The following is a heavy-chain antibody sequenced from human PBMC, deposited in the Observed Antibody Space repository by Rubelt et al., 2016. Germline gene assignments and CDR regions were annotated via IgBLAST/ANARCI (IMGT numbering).Heavy chain of an antibody. CDR1: GFTFSTFG. V-gene: IGHV3-23*04. Sequence: EVQLVESGGGLVQPGGSLRLSCAASGFTFSTFGISWVRQAPGKGPEWVSAISGGGDSTQYAASVRGRFTISRDNSKNTLYLQMNSLRAEDTAVYYCAKEKTRWACDIWGQGTMVTVSS. CDR3: AKEKTRWACDI. CDR2: ISGGGDST. J-gene: IGHJ3*02. D-gene: IGHD6-13*01.